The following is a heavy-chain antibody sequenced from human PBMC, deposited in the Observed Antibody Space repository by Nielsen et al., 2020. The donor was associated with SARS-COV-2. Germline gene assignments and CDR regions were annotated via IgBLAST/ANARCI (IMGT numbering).Heavy chain of an antibody. D-gene: IGHD2/OR15-2a*01. V-gene: IGHV1-8*01. CDR2: MNPNSGNT. Sequence: ASVKVSCKASGYTFTSYDINWVRQATGQGLEWVGWMNPNSGNTGYAQKFQGRVTMTRNTSISTAYMELSSLRSEDTAVYYCARGISKGSISPPFDYWGQGTLVTVSS. CDR3: ARGISKGSISPPFDY. CDR1: GYTFTSYD. J-gene: IGHJ4*02.